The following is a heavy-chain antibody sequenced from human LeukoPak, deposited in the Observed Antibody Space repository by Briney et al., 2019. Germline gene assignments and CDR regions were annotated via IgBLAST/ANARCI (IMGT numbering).Heavy chain of an antibody. D-gene: IGHD3-10*01. J-gene: IGHJ4*02. CDR3: ARDGSYGSGSYNFDY. Sequence: GGSLRLSCAASGFTFSSYGMHWVRQAPGKGLEWVAVIWYEGSNTNYADSVEGRFTISRDNSKNPLYLQMNSLRAEDTAVYYCARDGSYGSGSYNFDYWGERTLVTVSS. CDR1: GFTFSSYG. V-gene: IGHV3-33*01. CDR2: IWYEGSNT.